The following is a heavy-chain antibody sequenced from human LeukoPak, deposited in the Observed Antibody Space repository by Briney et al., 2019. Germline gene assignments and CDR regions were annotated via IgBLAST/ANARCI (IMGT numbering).Heavy chain of an antibody. CDR1: GYTFTSYA. J-gene: IGHJ4*02. D-gene: IGHD3-10*01. CDR2: INTNTGNP. Sequence: ASVKVSCKASGYTFTSYAMNWVRQAPGQGLEWMGWINTNTGNPTYAQGFTGRFVFSLDTSVSTAYLQISSLKAEDTAVYYCARGEGGHYYYGSGSYQIDYWGQGTLVTVSS. V-gene: IGHV7-4-1*02. CDR3: ARGEGGHYYYGSGSYQIDY.